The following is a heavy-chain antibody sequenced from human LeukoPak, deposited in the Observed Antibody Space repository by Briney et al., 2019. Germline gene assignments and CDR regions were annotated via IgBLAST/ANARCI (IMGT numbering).Heavy chain of an antibody. CDR3: TRTVNSWFDP. CDR2: IRPTDGTT. CDR1: GYTFLNHY. D-gene: IGHD4-17*01. Sequence: ASVKVSCKPSGYTFLNHYIHWVRQAPGQGPEWMGVIRPTDGTTSYAQNFQGRLSMTSDTSTSTAYMELSSLRSEDTAIYYCTRTVNSWFDPWGQGTPVSVS. J-gene: IGHJ5*02. V-gene: IGHV1-46*01.